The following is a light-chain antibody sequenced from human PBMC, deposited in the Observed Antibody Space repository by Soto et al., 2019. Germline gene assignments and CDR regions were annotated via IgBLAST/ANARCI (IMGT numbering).Light chain of an antibody. J-gene: IGKJ2*01. CDR2: AAS. V-gene: IGKV1-39*01. CDR1: QTISSY. CDR3: QQSXSIPYT. Sequence: DIPMTQSPSSLSASVGDRVTITCRASQTISSYLNWYQQKPGKAPKLLIYAASSLQSGVPSRFSGSGSGTDFTLTISSXQPEDFATYYCQQSXSIPYTFGQGTKLEIK.